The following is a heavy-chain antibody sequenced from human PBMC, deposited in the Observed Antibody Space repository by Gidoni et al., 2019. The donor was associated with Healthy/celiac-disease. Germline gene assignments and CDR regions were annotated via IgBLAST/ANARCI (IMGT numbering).Heavy chain of an antibody. CDR2: INHSGST. Sequence: QVQLQQWGAGLLKPSETLSITCAVYGGSFSGYYWSWIRQPPGKGLEWIGEINHSGSTNYNPSLKSRVTISVDTSKNQFSLKLSSVTAADTAVYYCARGPIIGGYYFYYGMDVWGQGTTVTVSS. D-gene: IGHD3-10*01. J-gene: IGHJ6*02. V-gene: IGHV4-34*01. CDR1: GGSFSGYY. CDR3: ARGPIIGGYYFYYGMDV.